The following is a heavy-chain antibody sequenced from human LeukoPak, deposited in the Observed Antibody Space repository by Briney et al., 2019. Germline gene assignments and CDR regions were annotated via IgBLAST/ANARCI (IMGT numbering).Heavy chain of an antibody. D-gene: IGHD6-19*01. V-gene: IGHV3-53*01. CDR1: GFTVSSNY. CDR3: ARSRYSSGWYDY. J-gene: IGHJ4*02. Sequence: GGSLRLSCAASGFTVSSNYMSWVRQAPGKGLEWVSVIYSGGSTYYADSVKGRFTISRDNSKNTLYLQMNSLRAEDTAVYYCARSRYSSGWYDYWGQGTLVTVSS. CDR2: IYSGGST.